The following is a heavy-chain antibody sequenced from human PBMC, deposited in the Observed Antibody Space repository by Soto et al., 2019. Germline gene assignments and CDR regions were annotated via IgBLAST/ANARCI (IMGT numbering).Heavy chain of an antibody. Sequence: TSETLSLTCTVSGASINSTSFYWGWIRQPPGKGLEWIGSIFHSGRTHYNPSLKSRVTLSVDTSRSQVSLEVGSVTAADTAVYYCVRQASKVWGAYPQATNFWGQGTLVTVSS. CDR1: GASINSTSFY. D-gene: IGHD3-16*02. CDR2: IFHSGRT. CDR3: VRQASKVWGAYPQATNF. V-gene: IGHV4-39*01. J-gene: IGHJ4*02.